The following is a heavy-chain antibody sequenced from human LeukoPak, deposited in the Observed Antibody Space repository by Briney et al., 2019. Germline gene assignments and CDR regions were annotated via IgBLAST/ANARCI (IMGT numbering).Heavy chain of an antibody. CDR2: IHPNSGGT. J-gene: IGHJ4*02. CDR1: GYTFTGYY. CDR3: ARVEEDYGNLGHYGY. V-gene: IGHV1-2*02. Sequence: GASVKVSCKASGYTFTGYYMHWVRQAPGQGLEWMGWIHPNSGGTNYAQKFQGRVTMTRDTAISTAYMELSRLRSGDTAVYYCARVEEDYGNLGHYGYWGQGTLVTVSS. D-gene: IGHD4-11*01.